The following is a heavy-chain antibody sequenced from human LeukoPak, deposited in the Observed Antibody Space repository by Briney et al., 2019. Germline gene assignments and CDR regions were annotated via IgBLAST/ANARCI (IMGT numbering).Heavy chain of an antibody. V-gene: IGHV1-2*02. CDR3: ARVIAVAAWFDP. J-gene: IGHJ5*02. CDR1: GYTFTDYY. CDR2: INPDTGGT. D-gene: IGHD6-19*01. Sequence: ASVKVSCKASGYTFTDYYMHWVRQAPGQGLEWMGWINPDTGGTDYAQKFQGRVTMTTDTSKNQISLKLSSVTAADTAVYYCARVIAVAAWFDPWGQGTLVTVSS.